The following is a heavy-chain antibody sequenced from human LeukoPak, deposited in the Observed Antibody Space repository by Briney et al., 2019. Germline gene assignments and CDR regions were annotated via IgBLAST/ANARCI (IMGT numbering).Heavy chain of an antibody. CDR2: IYTSGST. J-gene: IGHJ6*04. CDR3: ARGPHVVVTANYDFDV. V-gene: IGHV4-61*02. CDR1: GGSISSGSYY. D-gene: IGHD2-21*02. Sequence: SETLSLTCTVSGGSISSGSYYWSWIRQPAGKGLEWIGRIYTSGSTNYNPSLKSRVTISVDTSKNQFSLKLSSVTAADTAVCYCARGPHVVVTANYDFDVWGKGTTVTVSS.